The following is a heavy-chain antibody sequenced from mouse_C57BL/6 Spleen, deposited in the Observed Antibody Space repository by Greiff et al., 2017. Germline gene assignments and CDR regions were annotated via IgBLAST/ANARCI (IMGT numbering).Heavy chain of an antibody. Sequence: QVQLKQPGAELVRPGSSVKLSCKASGYTFTSYWMHWVKQRPIQGLEWIGNIDPSDSETHYNQKFKDKATLTVDKSSSTAYMQLSSLTSEDSAVYYCARRKDYGFAYWGQGTLVTVSA. J-gene: IGHJ3*01. CDR3: ARRKDYGFAY. D-gene: IGHD2-4*01. CDR1: GYTFTSYW. V-gene: IGHV1-52*01. CDR2: IDPSDSET.